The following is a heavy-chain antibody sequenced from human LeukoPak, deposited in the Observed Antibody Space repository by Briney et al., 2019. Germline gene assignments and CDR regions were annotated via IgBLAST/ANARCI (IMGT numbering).Heavy chain of an antibody. J-gene: IGHJ5*02. D-gene: IGHD1-1*01. V-gene: IGHV6-1*01. CDR2: TYYRSKWPS. CDR1: GDSGSSDAF. Sequence: SQTLSLTCAISGDSGSSDAFWNWVRQSPSRGLEWLGRTYYRSKWPSDYAPSVKSRITINADPSKNQFSLQLTSVTPEDTAVYYCARDPDSGNEWGPFDPWGQGTLVTVSS. CDR3: ARDPDSGNEWGPFDP.